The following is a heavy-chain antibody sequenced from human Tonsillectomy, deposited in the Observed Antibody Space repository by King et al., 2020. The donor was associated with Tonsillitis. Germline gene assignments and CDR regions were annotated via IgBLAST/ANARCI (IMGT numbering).Heavy chain of an antibody. CDR3: AAGSDSSSWDAFDI. J-gene: IGHJ3*02. CDR2: LVVGSGNT. CDR1: GFTFTSSA. D-gene: IGHD6-13*01. V-gene: IGHV1-58*02. Sequence: QLVQSGPEVKKPGTSVKVSCKASGFTFTSSAMQWVRQARGQRLEWIGWLVVGSGNTNYAQKFQERVTITRDMSTSTAYMELSSLRSEDTAVYYCAAGSDSSSWDAFDIWGQGTMVTVSS.